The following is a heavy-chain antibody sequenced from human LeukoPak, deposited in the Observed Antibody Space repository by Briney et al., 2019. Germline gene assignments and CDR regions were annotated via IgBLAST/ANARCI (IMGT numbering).Heavy chain of an antibody. Sequence: GGSLRLSCAASGFTFSSYGMHWVRQAPGKGLEWVAVISYDGSNKYYADSVKGRFTISRDNSKNTLYLQMNSLRAEDTAVYYCARDTPGGSSYLGYWGQGTLVTVSS. J-gene: IGHJ4*02. CDR2: ISYDGSNK. CDR1: GFTFSSYG. V-gene: IGHV3-30*03. CDR3: ARDTPGGSSYLGY. D-gene: IGHD1-26*01.